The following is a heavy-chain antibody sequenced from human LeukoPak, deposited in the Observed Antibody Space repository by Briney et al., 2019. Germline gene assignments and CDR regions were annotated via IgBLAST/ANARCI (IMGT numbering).Heavy chain of an antibody. CDR1: GSTFSRIC. Sequence: GGFLRLAWALDGSTFSRICMGCVRQVPGKGLVWVSRINSDGSSTNYADSVKGRFTISRDNAKNTLYLQMSSLRADDTAVYYCARLTARGDGSSYDSFDIWGQGTMVTVSS. D-gene: IGHD3-16*01. V-gene: IGHV3-74*01. CDR2: INSDGSST. J-gene: IGHJ3*02. CDR3: ARLTARGDGSSYDSFDI.